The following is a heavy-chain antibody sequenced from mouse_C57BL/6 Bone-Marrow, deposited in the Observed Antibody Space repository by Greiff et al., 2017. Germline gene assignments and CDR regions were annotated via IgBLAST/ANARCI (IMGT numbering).Heavy chain of an antibody. Sequence: QVQLQQPGAELVKPGASVKLSCKASGYTFTSYWMHWVKQRPGQGLEWIGMIHPNSGSTNYNEKFKSKATLTVDKSSSTPYMQLSSLTSEDSAVYYCARRRLRRRGYAMDYWGQGTSVTVSS. CDR1: GYTFTSYW. D-gene: IGHD2-4*01. J-gene: IGHJ4*01. CDR2: IHPNSGST. CDR3: ARRRLRRRGYAMDY. V-gene: IGHV1-64*01.